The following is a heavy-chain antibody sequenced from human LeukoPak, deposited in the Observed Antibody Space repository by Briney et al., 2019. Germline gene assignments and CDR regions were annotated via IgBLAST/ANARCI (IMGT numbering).Heavy chain of an antibody. D-gene: IGHD3-3*01. Sequence: GGSLRLSCTASGFTFGDFTMTWVRQAPGKGLEWVGFIRSNAYGGTTEYAASVNGRFIISRDDSNSVAYLHMNSMRTEDTAMYYYARVDYDFWSSYYIVGHYFDYWGQGTLVTVSS. V-gene: IGHV3-49*04. CDR1: GFTFGDFT. J-gene: IGHJ4*02. CDR2: IRSNAYGGTT. CDR3: ARVDYDFWSSYYIVGHYFDY.